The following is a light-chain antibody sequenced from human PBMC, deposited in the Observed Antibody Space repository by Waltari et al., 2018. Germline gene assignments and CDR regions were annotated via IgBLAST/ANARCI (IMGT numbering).Light chain of an antibody. Sequence: DIQMTQSPSSLSASVGDRVTITWRASQSISTWLAWYQQKPGKVPKLLIFGASNLQRGVSSRFSGSGSDTDFTLTISSLQAEDFATYYCQQGSSFPFTFGPGTTLDL. CDR2: GAS. CDR3: QQGSSFPFT. CDR1: QSISTW. J-gene: IGKJ3*01. V-gene: IGKV1-12*01.